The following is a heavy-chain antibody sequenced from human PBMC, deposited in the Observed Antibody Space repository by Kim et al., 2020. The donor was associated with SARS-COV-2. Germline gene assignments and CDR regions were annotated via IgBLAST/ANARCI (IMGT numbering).Heavy chain of an antibody. CDR3: AKDLRGGNIFRYFDY. V-gene: IGHV3-23*01. J-gene: IGHJ4*02. Sequence: GGSLRLSCAVSGFTFSNYIISWGRQAPGKGLEWVASSTGDDIDTYYADSVSGRFNISRDNSKNTLYLQMDSLIAEDTAKNYCAKDLRGGNIFRYFDYWGQGTVVTVSS. CDR1: GFTFSNYI. D-gene: IGHD3-9*01. CDR2: STGDDIDT.